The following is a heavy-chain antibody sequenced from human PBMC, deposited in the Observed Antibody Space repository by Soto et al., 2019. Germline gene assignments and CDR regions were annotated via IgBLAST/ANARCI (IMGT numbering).Heavy chain of an antibody. CDR2: IYHSGST. CDR3: ARVTPPGSRVNWFDP. CDR1: GGSISSSNR. J-gene: IGHJ5*02. V-gene: IGHV4-4*02. Sequence: PSETLSLTCAVSGGSISSSNRWCWVRPPPGKRLEWIGEIYHSGSTNYNQSLKSRVTISVDKSKNQFSLKLSSVTAADTAVYYCARVTPPGSRVNWFDPWGQGTLVTVSS. D-gene: IGHD6-6*01.